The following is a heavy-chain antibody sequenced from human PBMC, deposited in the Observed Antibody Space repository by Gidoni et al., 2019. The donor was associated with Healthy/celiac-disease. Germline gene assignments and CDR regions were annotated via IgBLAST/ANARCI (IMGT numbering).Heavy chain of an antibody. CDR3: AKDPFARRGLRFLEWLLSPFDY. J-gene: IGHJ4*02. CDR1: GFTFSSYA. V-gene: IGHV3-23*01. D-gene: IGHD3-3*01. Sequence: EVQLLESGGGLVQPGGSLRRSCAASGFTFSSYAMSWVRQAPGKGLGWVSAISGSGGSTYYADSVKGRFTISRDNSKNTLYLQMNSLVADDTAVYYCAKDPFARRGLRFLEWLLSPFDYWGQGTLVTVSS. CDR2: ISGSGGST.